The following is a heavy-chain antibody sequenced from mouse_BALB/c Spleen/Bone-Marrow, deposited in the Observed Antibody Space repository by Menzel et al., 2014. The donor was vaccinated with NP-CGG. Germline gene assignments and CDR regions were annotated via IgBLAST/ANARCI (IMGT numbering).Heavy chain of an antibody. CDR3: AKRGNWDVRRSFXF. J-gene: IGHJ1*01. D-gene: IGHD4-1*01. CDR1: EFTFSCYX. CDR2: PNSVGSFP. V-gene: IGHV5-6*02. Sequence: SGVHSQMRGGSLKLSSAASEFTFSCYXMSWXRPTPDXRLEXIATPNSVGSFPYYPGXXXGXFIXSRDNAKNXXXLXMNSLKSEDTAMYYCAKRGNWDVRRSFXFXDGGTTITV.